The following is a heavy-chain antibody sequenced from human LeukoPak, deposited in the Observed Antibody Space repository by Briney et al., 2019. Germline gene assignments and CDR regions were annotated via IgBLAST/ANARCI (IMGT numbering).Heavy chain of an antibody. CDR1: GYTFSNYD. D-gene: IGHD6-19*01. CDR2: ITPSGGI. V-gene: IGHV1-46*01. CDR3: ARDLKMGYSSGRYSWGTGSSNDY. J-gene: IGHJ4*02. Sequence: ASVKVSCKASGYTFSNYDMNWVRQAPGQGLEWMGMITPSGGISHAQKFQGRVTMTRDMSTNTVYMELSSLRSEDTAVYYCARDLKMGYSSGRYSWGTGSSNDYWGQGTLVTVSS.